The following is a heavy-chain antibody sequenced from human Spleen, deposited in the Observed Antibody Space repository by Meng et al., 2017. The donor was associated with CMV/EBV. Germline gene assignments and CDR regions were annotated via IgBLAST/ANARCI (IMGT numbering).Heavy chain of an antibody. CDR1: GGSVSSGSYY. D-gene: IGHD2-21*01. Sequence: SETLSLTCTVSGGSVSSGSYYWSWIRQPPGKGLEWIGYIYYSGSTNYNPSLKSRVTISVDTSKSQVSLKLSSVSAADTAVYFCARAEDCGADCFELLFDQWGQGTLVTVSS. CDR3: ARAEDCGADCFELLFDQ. CDR2: IYYSGST. V-gene: IGHV4-61*01. J-gene: IGHJ4*02.